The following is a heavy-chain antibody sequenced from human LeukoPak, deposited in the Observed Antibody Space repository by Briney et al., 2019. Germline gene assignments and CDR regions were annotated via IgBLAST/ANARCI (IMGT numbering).Heavy chain of an antibody. CDR3: AKVATVTTYYYYYYMDV. V-gene: IGHV3-23*01. D-gene: IGHD4-17*01. J-gene: IGHJ6*03. CDR1: GFTFSSYA. Sequence: PGGSLRLSCAASGFTFSSYAMSWVRQAPGKGLEWVSTISGSGTDTFYADSVKGRFTISRDNSKNTLYLQMSSLRAEDTAVYYCAKVATVTTYYYYYYMDVWDKGTTVTVSS. CDR2: ISGSGTDT.